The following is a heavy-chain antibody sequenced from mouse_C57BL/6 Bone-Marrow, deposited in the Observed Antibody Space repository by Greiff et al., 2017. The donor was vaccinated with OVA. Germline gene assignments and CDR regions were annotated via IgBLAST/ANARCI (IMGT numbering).Heavy chain of an antibody. V-gene: IGHV10-1*01. J-gene: IGHJ4*01. CDR1: GFSFNTYA. CDR2: IRSKSNNYAT. CDR3: VRHFLWLRHYAMDY. Sequence: EVKLVESGGGLVQPKGSLKLSCAASGFSFNTYAMNWVRQAPGKGLEWVARIRSKSNNYATYYADSVKDRFTISRDDSESMLYLQMNNLKTEDTAMYYCVRHFLWLRHYAMDYWGQGTSVTVSS. D-gene: IGHD2-2*01.